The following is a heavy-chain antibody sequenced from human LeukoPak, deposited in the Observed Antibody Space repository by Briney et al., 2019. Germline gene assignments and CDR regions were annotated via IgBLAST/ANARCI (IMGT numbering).Heavy chain of an antibody. CDR1: GFTFSDHY. J-gene: IGHJ4*02. V-gene: IGHV3-30-3*01. CDR3: ARGSPVDY. CDR2: TSYDGSNK. Sequence: GGSLRLSCAASGFTFSDHYMDWVRQAPGKGLEWVAVTSYDGSNKYYADSVKGRFTISRDNSKNTLYLQMNSLRVEDTAVYYCARGSPVDYWGQGTLVTVSS.